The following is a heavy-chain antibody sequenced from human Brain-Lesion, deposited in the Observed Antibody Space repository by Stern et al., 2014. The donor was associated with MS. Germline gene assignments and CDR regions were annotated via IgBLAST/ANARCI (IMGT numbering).Heavy chain of an antibody. J-gene: IGHJ5*02. CDR1: GGSVSSTSYA. CDR2: IYYSGDT. Sequence: QVQLGQSGPGLVKPSETLSLTCTVAGGSVSSTSYAWAWIRQPPGKGLEWIGTIYYSGDTYYSPSLKSRLTISLDTSKNQFSLHMGSVTAADTAVYYCAGEEDIRYCSGGSCTGNWFDPWGQGTLVTVSS. V-gene: IGHV4-39*02. CDR3: AGEEDIRYCSGGSCTGNWFDP. D-gene: IGHD2-15*01.